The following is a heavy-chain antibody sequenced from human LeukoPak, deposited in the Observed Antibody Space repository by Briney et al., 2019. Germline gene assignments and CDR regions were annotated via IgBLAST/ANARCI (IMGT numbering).Heavy chain of an antibody. D-gene: IGHD6-13*01. J-gene: IGHJ4*02. CDR1: GYTFTSYD. CDR3: ARDIAAVNNGRDYYFDY. Sequence: GASVKVSCKASGYTFTSYDINWVRQATGQGLEWMGWMNPNSGNTGYAQKFQGRVTMTRNTSISTAYMELSSLRSEDTAVYYCARDIAAVNNGRDYYFDYWGQGTLVTVSS. CDR2: MNPNSGNT. V-gene: IGHV1-8*01.